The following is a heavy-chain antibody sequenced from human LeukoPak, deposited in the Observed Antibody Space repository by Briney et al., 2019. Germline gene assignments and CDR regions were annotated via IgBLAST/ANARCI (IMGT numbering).Heavy chain of an antibody. V-gene: IGHV3-11*01. D-gene: IGHD1-26*01. Sequence: GSLRLSCAASGFTFSNHWMSWVRQAPGKGLEWVSYISNSGTIIHDADSVKGRFTISRDNARNSLFLQMSSLRAEDTAVYYCVRVRGSYSFDYWGQGTLLTVSS. CDR3: VRVRGSYSFDY. CDR2: ISNSGTII. CDR1: GFTFSNHW. J-gene: IGHJ4*02.